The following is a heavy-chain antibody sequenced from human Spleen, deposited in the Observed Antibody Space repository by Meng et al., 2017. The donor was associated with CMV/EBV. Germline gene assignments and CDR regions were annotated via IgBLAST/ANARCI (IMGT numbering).Heavy chain of an antibody. Sequence: ASVKVSCKASGYTFIGYYMHWVRQAPGQGLEWMGWINPETGDSNYAQKFQGRVTMTRDTFITTAYMEVSRLRSDDTAVYYCARERYLVPAASPDYYYYGMDVWGQETTVTVSS. CDR3: ARERYLVPAASPDYYYYGMDV. D-gene: IGHD2-2*01. J-gene: IGHJ6*02. CDR1: GYTFIGYY. CDR2: INPETGDS. V-gene: IGHV1-2*02.